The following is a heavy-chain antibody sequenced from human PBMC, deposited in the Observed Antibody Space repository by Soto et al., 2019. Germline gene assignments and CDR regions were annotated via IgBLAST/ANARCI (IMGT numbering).Heavy chain of an antibody. Sequence: SSETLSLTCTVSGGSISSGDCYWSWIRQPPGKGLEWIGYIYYSGSTYYNPSLKSRVTISVDTSKNQFSLKLSSVTAADTAVYYCAKGPWHAMVTMFGSGSRPPLFPFDYWGQGTLVTVSS. CDR3: AKGPWHAMVTMFGSGSRPPLFPFDY. V-gene: IGHV4-30-4*01. CDR2: IYYSGST. CDR1: GGSISSGDCY. J-gene: IGHJ4*02. D-gene: IGHD3-10*01.